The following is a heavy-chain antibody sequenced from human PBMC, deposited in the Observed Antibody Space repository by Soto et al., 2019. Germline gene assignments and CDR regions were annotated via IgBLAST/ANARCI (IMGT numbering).Heavy chain of an antibody. CDR3: ARDLTMSGDAFDI. CDR2: VWYDENKK. J-gene: IGHJ3*02. Sequence: QVQLVESGGGVVQPGRSLRLSCAASGFTFRSYGMHWVRQAPGQGLEWVAVVWYDENKKYYVDSVKGRFTISRDNSKNMLYLQMNSLRVEDTAVYYCARDLTMSGDAFDIWGQGTMVTVSS. V-gene: IGHV3-33*01. D-gene: IGHD3-10*02. CDR1: GFTFRSYG.